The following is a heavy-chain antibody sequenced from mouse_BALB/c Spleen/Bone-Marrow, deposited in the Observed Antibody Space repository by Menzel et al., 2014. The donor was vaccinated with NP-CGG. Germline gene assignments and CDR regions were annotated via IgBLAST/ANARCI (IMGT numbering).Heavy chain of an antibody. Sequence: VKLQESGAELMKPGASVKISCKATGYTFXSYWIEWVKQRPGHGLEWIGEILPGGGSTNYNEKFKGKATFTADTSSDTAYMQLSSLTSEDSAVYYCARNYGFDYWGQGTTLTVSS. CDR1: GYTFXSYW. D-gene: IGHD1-1*01. J-gene: IGHJ2*01. CDR3: ARNYGFDY. CDR2: ILPGGGST. V-gene: IGHV1-9*01.